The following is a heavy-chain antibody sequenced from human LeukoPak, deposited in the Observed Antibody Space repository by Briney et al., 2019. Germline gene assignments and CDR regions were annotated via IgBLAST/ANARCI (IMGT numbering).Heavy chain of an antibody. D-gene: IGHD6-19*01. CDR3: ATVYSSGWYYAFDI. CDR1: GYTLTELS. V-gene: IGHV1-24*01. J-gene: IGHJ3*02. CDR2: FDPKDGET. Sequence: ASVKVSCKVSGYTLTELSMHWVRQAPGKGLEWMGGFDPKDGETIYAQKFQGRVTMTEDTSTDTAYMELSSLRSEDTAVYYCATVYSSGWYYAFDIWGQGTMVTVSS.